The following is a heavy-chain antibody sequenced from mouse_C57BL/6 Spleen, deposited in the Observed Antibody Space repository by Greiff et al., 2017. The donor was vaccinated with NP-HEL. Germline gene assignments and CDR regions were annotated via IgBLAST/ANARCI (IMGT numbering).Heavy chain of an antibody. CDR1: GYTFTSYW. V-gene: IGHV1-72*01. Sequence: QVQLKQPGAELVKPGASVTLSCKASGYTFTSYWMHWVKRRPGRGLGWIGRIDPNSGGTKYNEKFKSKATLTVDKPSSTAYMQLSSLTSEDSAVYYCARGAGDYDAWFAYWGQGTLVTVSA. CDR3: ARGAGDYDAWFAY. CDR2: IDPNSGGT. J-gene: IGHJ3*01. D-gene: IGHD2-4*01.